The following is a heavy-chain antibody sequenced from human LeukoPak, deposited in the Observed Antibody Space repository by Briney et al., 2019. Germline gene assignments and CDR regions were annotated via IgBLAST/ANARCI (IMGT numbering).Heavy chain of an antibody. CDR2: INHSGST. Sequence: PETLSLTCADYGGSFSGYYWSWIRQPPGKGLEWIGEINHSGSTNYNPSLKSRVTISVDSSKNQFSLKLNSVSAGDTAVYYCARGDPGYCSGGICYSPPIQPWGQGRLVSLSS. CDR1: GGSFSGYY. J-gene: IGHJ1*01. V-gene: IGHV4-34*01. CDR3: ARGDPGYCSGGICYSPPIQP. D-gene: IGHD2-15*01.